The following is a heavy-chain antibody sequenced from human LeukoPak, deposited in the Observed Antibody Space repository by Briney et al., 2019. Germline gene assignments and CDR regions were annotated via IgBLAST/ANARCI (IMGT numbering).Heavy chain of an antibody. CDR1: AGSISRYY. V-gene: IGHV4-59*01. D-gene: IGHD3-22*01. CDR3: ARECDSSVYYDY. J-gene: IGHJ4*02. Sequence: KSSETLSLTYTVDAGSISRYYWSWIRQPPGKGLEWIGYIYSSGTTNYNPSLKSRVTISLDTSKNQFSLKLSSVTLVGMAVYYCARECDSSVYYDYWGQGTLVTVSS. CDR2: IYSSGTT.